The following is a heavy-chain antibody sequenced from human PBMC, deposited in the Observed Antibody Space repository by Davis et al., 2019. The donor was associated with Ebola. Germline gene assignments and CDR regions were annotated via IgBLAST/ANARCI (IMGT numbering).Heavy chain of an antibody. CDR2: ISSSSSYI. CDR3: AKDRVGGYNYYYYYGMDV. CDR1: GFTFSSYS. Sequence: PSETLSLTCAASGFTFSSYSMNWVRQAPGKGLEWVSSISSSSSYIYYADSVKGRFTISRDNAKNSLYLQMNSLRAEDTAVYYCAKDRVGGYNYYYYYGMDVWGQGTTVTVSS. D-gene: IGHD5-18*01. V-gene: IGHV3-21*01. J-gene: IGHJ6*02.